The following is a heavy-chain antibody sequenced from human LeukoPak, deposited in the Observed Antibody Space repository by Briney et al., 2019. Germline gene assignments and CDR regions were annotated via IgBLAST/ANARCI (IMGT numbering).Heavy chain of an antibody. Sequence: ASVKVSCKASGYTFTSYYMHWVRQAPGQGLEWMGIINPSGGSTSYAQKFQGRVTMTRDTSTSTVYMELSSLRSEDTAVYYCARKWEYGSGWDNWYFDLWGRGTLVTVSS. V-gene: IGHV1-46*01. D-gene: IGHD6-19*01. CDR2: INPSGGST. CDR1: GYTFTSYY. J-gene: IGHJ2*01. CDR3: ARKWEYGSGWDNWYFDL.